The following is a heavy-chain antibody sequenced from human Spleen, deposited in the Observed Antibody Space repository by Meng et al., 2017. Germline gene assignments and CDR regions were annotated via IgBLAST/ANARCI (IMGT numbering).Heavy chain of an antibody. CDR3: ARVDSSGWYYYFDY. D-gene: IGHD6-19*01. V-gene: IGHV3-7*01. Sequence: GESLKISCAASGFTFSTYAMNWVRQAPGKGLEWVANIKQDGSEKYYVDSVKGRFTISRDNAKNSLYLQMNSLRAEDTAVYYCARVDSSGWYYYFDYWGQGTLVTVSS. J-gene: IGHJ4*02. CDR1: GFTFSTYA. CDR2: IKQDGSEK.